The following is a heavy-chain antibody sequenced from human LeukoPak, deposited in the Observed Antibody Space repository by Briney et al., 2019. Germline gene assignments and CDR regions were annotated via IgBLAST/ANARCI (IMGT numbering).Heavy chain of an antibody. J-gene: IGHJ3*02. V-gene: IGHV4-59*01. CDR1: GGSISSYY. Sequence: SETLSLTCTVSGGSISSYYWSWIRQPPGKGLEWIGYIYYSGSTNYNPSLKSRVTISVDTSKNQFSLKLSSVTAADTAVYYCARGYYYDSSGYYYLSAFDIWGQGTMVTVSS. CDR2: IYYSGST. CDR3: ARGYYYDSSGYYYLSAFDI. D-gene: IGHD3-22*01.